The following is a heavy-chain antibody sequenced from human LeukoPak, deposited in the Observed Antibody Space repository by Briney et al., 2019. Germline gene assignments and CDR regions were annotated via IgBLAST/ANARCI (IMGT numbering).Heavy chain of an antibody. CDR2: ISDDSNYI. CDR1: GFSVSSYS. D-gene: IGHD2-2*01. Sequence: PGGSLRLSCVASGFSVSSYSMNWVRQAPGKGLEWVSSISDDSNYIYYADSVKGRFTISRDNAKNSLYLQMNSLRAEDTAVYYCANHLACGSTSCPPFDSWGQGTPVTVSS. J-gene: IGHJ4*02. CDR3: ANHLACGSTSCPPFDS. V-gene: IGHV3-21*01.